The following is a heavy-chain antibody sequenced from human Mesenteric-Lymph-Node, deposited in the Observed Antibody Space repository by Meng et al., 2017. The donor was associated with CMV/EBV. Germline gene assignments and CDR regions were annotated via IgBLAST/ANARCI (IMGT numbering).Heavy chain of an antibody. V-gene: IGHV3-30*04. CDR2: ISYDGSNK. Sequence: GSLRLSCAASGFTFSSYAMHWVRQAPGKGLEWVAVISYDGSNKYYADSVKGRFTISRDNSKNTLYLQMNSLRAEDTAVYYCAREGYDFWSGYYKGKGFDYWGQGTLVTVSS. D-gene: IGHD3-3*01. J-gene: IGHJ4*02. CDR1: GFTFSSYA. CDR3: AREGYDFWSGYYKGKGFDY.